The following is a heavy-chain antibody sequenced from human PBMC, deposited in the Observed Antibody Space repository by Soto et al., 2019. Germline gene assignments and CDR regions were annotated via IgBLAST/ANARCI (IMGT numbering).Heavy chain of an antibody. D-gene: IGHD6-13*01. CDR3: ARDAARLAAAERWFDP. Sequence: SETLSLTCAVSGGSISSSNWWSWVRQPPGKGLEWIGEIYHSGSTNYNPSLKSRVTISVDKSKNQFSLKLSSVTAADTAVYYCARDAARLAAAERWFDPWGQGTLVTVSS. J-gene: IGHJ5*02. V-gene: IGHV4-4*02. CDR2: IYHSGST. CDR1: GGSISSSNW.